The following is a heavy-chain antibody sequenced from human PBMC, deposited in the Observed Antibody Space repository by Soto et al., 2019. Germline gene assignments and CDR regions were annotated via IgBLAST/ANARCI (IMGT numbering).Heavy chain of an antibody. CDR3: ASESYGGEFDY. Sequence: GASVKVSCKASGDTLSFYTINWVRQAPGQRLEWMGWINAGNGNTKYSQKFQGRVTITRDTSASTAYMELSSLRSEDTAVYYCASESYGGEFDYWGQGTLVTVSS. D-gene: IGHD4-17*01. CDR1: GDTLSFYT. CDR2: INAGNGNT. J-gene: IGHJ4*02. V-gene: IGHV1-3*01.